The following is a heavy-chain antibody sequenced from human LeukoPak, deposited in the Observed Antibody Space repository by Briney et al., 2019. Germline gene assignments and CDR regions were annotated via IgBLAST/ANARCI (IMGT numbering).Heavy chain of an antibody. J-gene: IGHJ4*02. D-gene: IGHD6-19*01. Sequence: ASVKVSCKASGYTFTSYYMHWVRQATGQGLEWTGWMNPNSGNTGYAQKFQGRVTMTRNTSISTAYMELSSLRSEDTAVYYCATMAVAGTRGLDYWGQGTLVTVSS. V-gene: IGHV1-8*02. CDR2: MNPNSGNT. CDR1: GYTFTSYY. CDR3: ATMAVAGTRGLDY.